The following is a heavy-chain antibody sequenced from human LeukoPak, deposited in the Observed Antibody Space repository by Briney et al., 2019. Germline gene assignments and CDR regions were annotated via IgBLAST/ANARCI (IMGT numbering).Heavy chain of an antibody. J-gene: IGHJ5*02. CDR2: ISGSGDDT. V-gene: IGHV3-23*01. Sequence: PGGSLRLSCAASGFTFSDFWMHWVRQAPGKGLEWVSAISGSGDDTYYADSVKGLFTISRDNSKNTLYLQMNRLRAEDTAIYYCAKDRRSSGPYNWFDPWGQGTLVTVSS. D-gene: IGHD3-22*01. CDR1: GFTFSDFW. CDR3: AKDRRSSGPYNWFDP.